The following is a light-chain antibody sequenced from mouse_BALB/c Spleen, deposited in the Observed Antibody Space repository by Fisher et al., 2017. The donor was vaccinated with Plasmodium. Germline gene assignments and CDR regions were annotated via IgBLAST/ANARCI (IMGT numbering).Light chain of an antibody. CDR1: QSLLNSDGKTY. V-gene: IGKV1-135*01. CDR2: LVS. J-gene: IGKJ5*01. Sequence: DIVLTQSTLTLSVTIGQPASISCKSSQSLLNSDGKTYLSWLLQRPGQSPKRLIYLVSYLDSGDPDRFTGSGSGTDFTLKISRVEAEDLGVYFCSQSTHLPLTFGAGTKLELK. CDR3: SQSTHLPLT.